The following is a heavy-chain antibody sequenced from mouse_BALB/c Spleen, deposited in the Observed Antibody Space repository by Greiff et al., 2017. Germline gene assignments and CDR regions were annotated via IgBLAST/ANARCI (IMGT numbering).Heavy chain of an antibody. V-gene: IGHV1-7*01. Sequence: VKLVESGAELAKPGASVKMSCKASGYTFTSYWMHWVKQRPGQGLEWIGYINPSTGYTEYNQKFKDKATLTADKSSSTAYMQLSSLTSEDSAVYYCAKGLSRGGYYAMDYWGQGTSVTVSS. D-gene: IGHD2-2*01. CDR1: GYTFTSYW. J-gene: IGHJ4*01. CDR3: AKGLSRGGYYAMDY. CDR2: INPSTGYT.